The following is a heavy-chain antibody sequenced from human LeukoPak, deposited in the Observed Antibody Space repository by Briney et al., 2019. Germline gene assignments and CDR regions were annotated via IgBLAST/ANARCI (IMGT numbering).Heavy chain of an antibody. CDR2: ISAYGHT. CDR1: GYRFSSYG. D-gene: IGHD3-3*01. Sequence: EASVNVSCKTSGYRFSSYGITGVRQAPGQGVEWMGWISAYGHTKLARNLQARGTVTIDASSTTAYMELRSLSYDETAVYFCARETESGYLGFAFWGQGTLITVSS. V-gene: IGHV1-18*01. J-gene: IGHJ4*02. CDR3: ARETESGYLGFAF.